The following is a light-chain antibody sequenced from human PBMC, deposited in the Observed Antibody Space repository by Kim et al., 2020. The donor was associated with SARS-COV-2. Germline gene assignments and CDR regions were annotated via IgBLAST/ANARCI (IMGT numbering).Light chain of an antibody. CDR1: QNVRDT. CDR2: DVS. Sequence: EIVMTQSPATVSVSPGERATLSCRTSQNVRDTVAWYQQKPGQAPRLLIYDVSTRATGIPARFSGSGSGTDFSLTISSLESEDFAVYYCQHYYNRPRTFGQGTKVDIK. J-gene: IGKJ1*01. CDR3: QHYYNRPRT. V-gene: IGKV3-15*01.